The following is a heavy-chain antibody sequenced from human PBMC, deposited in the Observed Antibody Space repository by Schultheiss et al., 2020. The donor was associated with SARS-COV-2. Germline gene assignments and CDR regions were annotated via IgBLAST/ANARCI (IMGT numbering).Heavy chain of an antibody. CDR2: IKQDGSEK. Sequence: GESLKISCAASGFTFDDYGMSWVRQAPGKGLEWVANIKQDGSEKYYVDSVKGRFTISRDNAKNSLYLQMNSLRAEDTAVYYCARDGDDSSGYYYSNAFDIWGQGTMVTVSS. CDR1: GFTFDDYG. CDR3: ARDGDDSSGYYYSNAFDI. J-gene: IGHJ3*02. V-gene: IGHV3-7*01. D-gene: IGHD3-22*01.